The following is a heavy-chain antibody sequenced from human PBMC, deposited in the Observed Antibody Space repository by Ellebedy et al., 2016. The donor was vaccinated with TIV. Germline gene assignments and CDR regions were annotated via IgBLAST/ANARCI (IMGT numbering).Heavy chain of an antibody. D-gene: IGHD5-12*01. V-gene: IGHV1-46*01. CDR3: ARRSSAYALDY. CDR2: TDPSGGST. J-gene: IGHJ4*02. CDR1: GYTFSSNY. Sequence: AASVKVSCKASGYTFSSNYMHWVRPAPGQGLEWMGITDPSGGSTNYAQTFQSRVTMTRDTSTSTVYMELSSLRSEDTAVYYCARRSSAYALDYWGQGTLVTVSS.